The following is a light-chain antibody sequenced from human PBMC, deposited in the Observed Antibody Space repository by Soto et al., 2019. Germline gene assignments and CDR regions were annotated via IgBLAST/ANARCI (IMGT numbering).Light chain of an antibody. CDR2: WAS. CDR1: LNIYFKSNNRNY. CDR3: QQYFITPLT. Sequence: DIVMTQSPDSLRVSLGERATISCTSSLNIYFKSNNRNYLAWYQQKTGQPPKLLVYWASTRVSGVPDRFTGSGSGTYFTLTIDNVQPDDVAVYYCQQYFITPLTFGGGTRVDIK. V-gene: IGKV4-1*01. J-gene: IGKJ4*01.